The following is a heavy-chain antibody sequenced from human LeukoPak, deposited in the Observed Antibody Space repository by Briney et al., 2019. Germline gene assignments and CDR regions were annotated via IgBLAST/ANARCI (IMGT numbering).Heavy chain of an antibody. CDR2: ISGSGGTT. D-gene: IGHD3-22*01. CDR1: GFTFSSYG. Sequence: GGSLRLSCAASGFTFSSYGMNWGRQAPGKGLEWVSGISGSGGTTYYADSVKGRFTISRDNSKNSLSLQVSSLRAEDTAVYYCAKTNGYYSDWGQGTLVTVSS. J-gene: IGHJ4*02. CDR3: AKTNGYYSD. V-gene: IGHV3-23*01.